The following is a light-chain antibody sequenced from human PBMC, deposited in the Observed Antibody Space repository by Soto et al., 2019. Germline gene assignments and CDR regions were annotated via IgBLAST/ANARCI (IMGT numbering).Light chain of an antibody. CDR3: CSYGGTYNLI. CDR2: DVT. CDR1: GSDVAGYNY. Sequence: QSVLTQSRSVSGSPGQSVTISCTGTGSDVAGYNYVSWYQQHPGKAPKLMIYDVTKRPSGVPDRFSGSKSGNTASLTISGLQAEDEADYYCCSYGGTYNLIFGGGTQLTV. J-gene: IGLJ7*01. V-gene: IGLV2-11*01.